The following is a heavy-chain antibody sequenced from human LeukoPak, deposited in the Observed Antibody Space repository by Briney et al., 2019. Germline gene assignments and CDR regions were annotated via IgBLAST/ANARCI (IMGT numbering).Heavy chain of an antibody. J-gene: IGHJ4*02. V-gene: IGHV3-23*01. CDR2: VSTSGDDT. CDR3: AKGSAAARPYYFDL. CDR1: GFTFSSYA. D-gene: IGHD6-6*01. Sequence: GGSLRLSCAASGFTFSSYAMGWVRQAPGEGLEWIAAVSTSGDDTYFAGSVKGRFTISRFNSQNTMALQMNNLRVEDTAIYYCAKGSAAARPYYFDLWGQGTLVTVSS.